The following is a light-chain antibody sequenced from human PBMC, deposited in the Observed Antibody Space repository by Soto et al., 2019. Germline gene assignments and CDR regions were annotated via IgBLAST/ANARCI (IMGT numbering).Light chain of an antibody. V-gene: IGKV3-20*01. Sequence: EIVLTQSPGTLSSSPGERATLSCRASQSVSSSYLAWYQQKPGQAPRLLIYGASNRATGIPDRFSGSGSGTDFTLTISRLEPEDFAVYYCQQYGSSPPLSFGQGTRLEIK. J-gene: IGKJ5*01. CDR1: QSVSSSY. CDR3: QQYGSSPPLS. CDR2: GAS.